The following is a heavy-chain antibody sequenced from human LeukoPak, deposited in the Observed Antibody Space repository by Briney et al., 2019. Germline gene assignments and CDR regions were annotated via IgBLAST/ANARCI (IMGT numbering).Heavy chain of an antibody. CDR2: IYYSGST. J-gene: IGHJ4*02. Sequence: PSETLSLTCTVSGGSISSGDYYWSWIRQPPGKGLEWIGYIYYSGSTYYNPSLKSRVTISVDTSKNQFSLKLSSVTAADTAVYYCASLGDENWGPEIDYWGQGTLVTVSS. V-gene: IGHV4-30-4*08. D-gene: IGHD7-27*01. CDR3: ASLGDENWGPEIDY. CDR1: GGSISSGDYY.